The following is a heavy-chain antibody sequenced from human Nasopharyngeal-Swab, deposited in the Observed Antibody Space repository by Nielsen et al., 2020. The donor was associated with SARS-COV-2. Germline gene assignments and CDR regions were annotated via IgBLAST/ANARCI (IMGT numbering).Heavy chain of an antibody. J-gene: IGHJ4*02. D-gene: IGHD3-22*01. Sequence: ESLKISCAASGFTFSTYSMNWVRQAPGKGLEWVSYISSSSSTIYYADSVKGRFTISRDNAKNSLYLQMNGLRDEDTAVYYCARDAPILYDSSGYYYADYFDYWGQGTLVTVSS. CDR1: GFTFSTYS. V-gene: IGHV3-48*02. CDR3: ARDAPILYDSSGYYYADYFDY. CDR2: ISSSSSTI.